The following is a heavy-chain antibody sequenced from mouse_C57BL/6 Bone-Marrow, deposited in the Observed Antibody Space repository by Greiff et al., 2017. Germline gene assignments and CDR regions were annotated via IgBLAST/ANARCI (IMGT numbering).Heavy chain of an antibody. Sequence: EVHLVESGEGLVKPGGSLKLSCAASGFTFSSYAMSWVRQTPEQRLEWVAYISSGGDYIYYADTVKGRFTISRDNARNTLYLQMSSLKSEDTAMYYCTRGGVYDYDGGGYYYAMDYWGQGTSVTVSS. CDR3: TRGGVYDYDGGGYYYAMDY. J-gene: IGHJ4*01. V-gene: IGHV5-9-1*02. CDR2: ISSGGDYI. CDR1: GFTFSSYA. D-gene: IGHD2-4*01.